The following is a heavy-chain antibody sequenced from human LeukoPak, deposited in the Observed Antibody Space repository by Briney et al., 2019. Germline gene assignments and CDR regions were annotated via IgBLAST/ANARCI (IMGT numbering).Heavy chain of an antibody. J-gene: IGHJ4*02. D-gene: IGHD2-21*01. V-gene: IGHV3-23*01. CDR1: GFSFSSYA. CDR2: ISGSGATT. Sequence: GGSLRLSCAASGFSFSSYAMSWVRQTPGKGLEWVSSISGSGATTYYADSVKGRFTISRDNSRNTLYLQMDSLRGEDTAVYYCAKDFRIGYSAHFDYWGQGALVTVSS. CDR3: AKDFRIGYSAHFDY.